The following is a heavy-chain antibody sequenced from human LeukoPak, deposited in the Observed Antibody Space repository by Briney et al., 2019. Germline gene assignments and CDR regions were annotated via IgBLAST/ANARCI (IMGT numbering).Heavy chain of an antibody. CDR3: ARHKGRSSDAFDI. CDR2: IYPGDSDT. J-gene: IGHJ3*02. Sequence: GESLKISCKGFGYSFTSYWIGWVRQMPGKGLEWMGIIYPGDSDTRYSPSFQGQVTISADKSISTAYLQWSSLKASDTAMYYCARHKGRSSDAFDIWGQGTMVTVSS. V-gene: IGHV5-51*01. CDR1: GYSFTSYW.